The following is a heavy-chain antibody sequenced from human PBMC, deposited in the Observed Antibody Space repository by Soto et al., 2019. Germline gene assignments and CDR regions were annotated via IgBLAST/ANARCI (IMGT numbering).Heavy chain of an antibody. J-gene: IGHJ4*02. CDR2: LSGNSGSI. CDR1: GFTFHYYA. CDR3: AKDPRGSSGFRFDY. D-gene: IGHD6-19*01. V-gene: IGHV3-9*01. Sequence: EVQLVESGGGLVQPGGSLRLSCAASGFTFHYYAMHWVRQAPGKGLEWVSGLSGNSGSITYADSVKGRFTISKDNAKNPLYLQRNSRGAEDRAVYYCAKDPRGSSGFRFDYWGQGILVTVSS.